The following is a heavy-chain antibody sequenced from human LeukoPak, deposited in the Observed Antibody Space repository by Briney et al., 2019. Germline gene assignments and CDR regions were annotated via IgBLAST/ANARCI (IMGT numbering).Heavy chain of an antibody. CDR2: MYYSGST. J-gene: IGHJ4*02. CDR1: GGSIGSFY. Sequence: PSETLSLTCSVSGGSIGSFYWHWIRRPPGRGLEWIGYMYYSGSTKYNPSLKSRVTMSLDTSRNQFSLRLTSVTAADTAVYFCARSQNYYGSGDYWSQGTLVTVSS. V-gene: IGHV4-59*01. D-gene: IGHD3-10*01. CDR3: ARSQNYYGSGDY.